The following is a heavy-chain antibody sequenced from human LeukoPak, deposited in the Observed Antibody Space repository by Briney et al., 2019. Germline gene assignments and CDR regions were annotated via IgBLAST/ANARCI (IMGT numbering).Heavy chain of an antibody. J-gene: IGHJ4*02. V-gene: IGHV3-23*01. CDR3: AKHSSSWYLSDY. D-gene: IGHD6-13*01. CDR1: GFTFSSYA. Sequence: PGGSLRLSCAASGFTFSSYAMHWVRQAPGKGLEWVSAISGSGGSTYYADSVKGRFTISRDNSKNTLYLQMNSLRAEDTAVYYCAKHSSSWYLSDYWGQGTLVTVSS. CDR2: ISGSGGST.